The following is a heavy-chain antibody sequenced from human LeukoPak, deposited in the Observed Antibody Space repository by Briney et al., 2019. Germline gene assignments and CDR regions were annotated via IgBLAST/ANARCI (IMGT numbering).Heavy chain of an antibody. CDR2: ISGSGGST. J-gene: IGHJ4*02. CDR3: AKAQELIVVVPAAIGY. V-gene: IGHV3-23*01. CDR1: GFTFSSYA. D-gene: IGHD2-2*01. Sequence: GGSLRLSCVVSGFTFSSYAMSWVRQAPGKGLEWVSGISGSGGSTYYADSVKGRFTISRDNTKNTLYLQMNSLRAEDTAVYYCAKAQELIVVVPAAIGYWGQGTLVTVSS.